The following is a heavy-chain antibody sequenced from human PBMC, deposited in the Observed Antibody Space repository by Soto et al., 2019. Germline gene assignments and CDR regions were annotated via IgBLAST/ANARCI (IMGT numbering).Heavy chain of an antibody. J-gene: IGHJ4*02. V-gene: IGHV4-59*01. CDR1: AALIINYY. CDR2: IFYSGST. CDR3: ARRRNTMNGDFAF. Sequence: TAPQSLTSTGSAALIINYYCSWSRPPPGKGLEWIGNIFYSGSTKYNPSLKSRVSISVDTPKNQFSLRLNSVTAADTALYYCARRRNTMNGDFAFWGQG. D-gene: IGHD3-3*01.